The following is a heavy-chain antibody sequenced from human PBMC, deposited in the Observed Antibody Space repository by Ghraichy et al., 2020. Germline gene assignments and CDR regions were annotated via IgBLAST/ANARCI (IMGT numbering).Heavy chain of an antibody. D-gene: IGHD3-22*01. CDR3: ARRAGDDSSGFYDY. J-gene: IGHJ4*02. CDR1: GYTFTGYY. V-gene: IGHV1-2*02. CDR2: INPDSGGT. Sequence: ASVKVSCKASGYTFTGYYIHWVRQAPGQGLEWMGWINPDSGGTNYAQKFLGRVTMTRDTSISTAYMEVTRLRLDDTAVYYCARRAGDDSSGFYDYWGQGTLVTVSS.